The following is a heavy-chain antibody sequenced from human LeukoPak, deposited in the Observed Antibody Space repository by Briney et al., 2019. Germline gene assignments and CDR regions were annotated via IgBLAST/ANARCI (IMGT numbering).Heavy chain of an antibody. J-gene: IGHJ4*02. CDR3: ATQPKWELPYYFDY. Sequence: GASVKVSCKASGYTFTSYDINWVRQATGQGLEWMGWMNPNSGNTGYAQKFQGRVTITRNTSISTAYMELSSLRSEDTAVYYCATQPKWELPYYFDYWGQGTLVTVSS. D-gene: IGHD1-26*01. V-gene: IGHV1-8*03. CDR1: GYTFTSYD. CDR2: MNPNSGNT.